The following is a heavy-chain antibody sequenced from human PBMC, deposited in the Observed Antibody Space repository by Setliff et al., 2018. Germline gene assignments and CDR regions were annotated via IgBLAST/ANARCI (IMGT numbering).Heavy chain of an antibody. CDR3: ARVDYSPINYYYYYIDV. Sequence: SETLSLTGTVSGGSISSGSYYWSWIRQPAGKGLEWIGHIYTSGSTNYNPSLKSRVTISVDTSKNQFSLKLSSVTAADTAVYFCARVDYSPINYYYYYIDVWGKGTTVTVSS. CDR2: IYTSGST. D-gene: IGHD4-4*01. V-gene: IGHV4-61*09. J-gene: IGHJ6*03. CDR1: GGSISSGSYY.